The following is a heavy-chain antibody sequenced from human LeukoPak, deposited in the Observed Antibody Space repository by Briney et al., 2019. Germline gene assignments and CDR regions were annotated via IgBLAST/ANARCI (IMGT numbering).Heavy chain of an antibody. D-gene: IGHD3-10*01. CDR2: IKSKTDGGTT. CDR1: GFTFSNAW. Sequence: GGSLRLSCAASGFTFSNAWMSWVRQAPGKGLEWVGRIKSKTDGGTTDYAAPVKGRFTISRDDSKNTLCLQMNSLKTEDTAVYYCTTLQGTMVRGVIITHFDYWGQGTLVTVSS. CDR3: TTLQGTMVRGVIITHFDY. J-gene: IGHJ4*02. V-gene: IGHV3-15*01.